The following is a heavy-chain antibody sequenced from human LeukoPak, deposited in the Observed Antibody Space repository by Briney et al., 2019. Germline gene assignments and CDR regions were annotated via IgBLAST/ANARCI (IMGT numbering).Heavy chain of an antibody. CDR1: GYTFTSYY. J-gene: IGHJ6*02. V-gene: IGHV7-4-1*02. CDR2: INTNTGNP. CDR3: ARDPHYDFWSGYYYYYGMDV. D-gene: IGHD3-3*01. Sequence: ASVKVSCKASGYTFTSYYMHWVRQAPGQGLEWMGWINTNTGNPTYAQGFTGRFVFSLDTSVSTAYLQISSLKAEDTAVYYCARDPHYDFWSGYYYYYGMDVWGQGTTVTVSS.